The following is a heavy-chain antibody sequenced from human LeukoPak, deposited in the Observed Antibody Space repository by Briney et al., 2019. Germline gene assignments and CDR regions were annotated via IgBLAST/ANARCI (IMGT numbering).Heavy chain of an antibody. CDR2: IYYRGST. D-gene: IGHD6-13*01. J-gene: IGHJ6*03. Sequence: SETLSLTCTVSGGSISSYYWSWIRQPPGKGLEWIGYIYYRGSTNYNPSLKSRVTISVDTSKNQFSLKVSSVTAADTAVYYCASGIAARYYYYYYMDVWGKGTTVTVSS. V-gene: IGHV4-59*01. CDR3: ASGIAARYYYYYYMDV. CDR1: GGSISSYY.